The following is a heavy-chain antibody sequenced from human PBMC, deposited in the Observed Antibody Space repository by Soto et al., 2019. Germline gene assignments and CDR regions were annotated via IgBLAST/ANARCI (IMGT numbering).Heavy chain of an antibody. V-gene: IGHV4-39*01. CDR2: IYYSGST. Sequence: PSETLSLTCTVSGGSISSSSYYWGWIRQPPGKGLEWIGSIYYSGSTYYNPSLKSRVTISVDTSENQFSLKLSSVTAADTAVYYCARRRSTTGWFDPWGQGTLVTVSS. J-gene: IGHJ5*02. D-gene: IGHD6-25*01. CDR1: GGSISSSSYY. CDR3: ARRRSTTGWFDP.